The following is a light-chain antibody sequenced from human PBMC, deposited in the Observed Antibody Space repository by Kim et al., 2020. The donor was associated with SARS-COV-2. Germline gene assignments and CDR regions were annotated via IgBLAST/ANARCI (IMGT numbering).Light chain of an antibody. V-gene: IGLV10-54*04. CDR2: RNN. Sequence: LTQPPSVPKGLGQTATLTCTGNNNNVGNQGAAWLQQHQGHPPKLLSYRNNNRPSGISERFSASRSGDTASLTITGLQPEDETDYYCSAWDSSLNVWVFGGGTKLTVL. J-gene: IGLJ3*02. CDR3: SAWDSSLNVWV. CDR1: NNNVGNQG.